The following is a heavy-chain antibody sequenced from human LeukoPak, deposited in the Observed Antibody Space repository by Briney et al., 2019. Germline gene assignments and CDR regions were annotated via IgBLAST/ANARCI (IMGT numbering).Heavy chain of an antibody. CDR2: IYYSGST. J-gene: IGHJ4*02. CDR1: GDSINNYY. Sequence: SETLSLTCTVSGDSINNYYWSWIRQPPGKGLEWIGYIYYSGSTNYNPSLKSRVTISVDTSKNQFSLKLSSVTAADTAVYYCARETTGDSPFGYYFDYWGQGTLVTVSS. V-gene: IGHV4-59*12. CDR3: ARETTGDSPFGYYFDY. D-gene: IGHD4-17*01.